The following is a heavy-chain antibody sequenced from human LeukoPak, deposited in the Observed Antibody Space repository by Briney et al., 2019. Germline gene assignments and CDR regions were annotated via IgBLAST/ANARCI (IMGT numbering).Heavy chain of an antibody. CDR3: ARGYSSSWYPRDYYYYYMDV. J-gene: IGHJ6*03. V-gene: IGHV1-18*01. CDR2: ISAYNGNT. Sequence: ASVKVSCKASGYTFTSYGISWVRQAPGQGLEWMGWISAYNGNTNYAQKLQGRVTMTTDTSTSTVYMNLRSLRSDDTAVYYCARGYSSSWYPRDYYYYYMDVWGKGTTVTVSS. D-gene: IGHD6-13*01. CDR1: GYTFTSYG.